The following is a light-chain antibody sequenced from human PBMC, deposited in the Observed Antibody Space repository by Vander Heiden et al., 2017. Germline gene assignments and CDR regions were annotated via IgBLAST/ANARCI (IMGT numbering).Light chain of an antibody. Sequence: QSVFTQPRSVYAPPCQRVTISCSGSSSNLGNGLVYWYQHLPGTAPKLLIYDNNNRPSGIPDRFSGSKSGTSATLDVTGRQTGDEADYYCATWHSGLTSWVFGGGTKLTVL. V-gene: IGLV1-51*01. CDR3: ATWHSGLTSWV. CDR1: SSNLGNGL. CDR2: DNN. J-gene: IGLJ3*02.